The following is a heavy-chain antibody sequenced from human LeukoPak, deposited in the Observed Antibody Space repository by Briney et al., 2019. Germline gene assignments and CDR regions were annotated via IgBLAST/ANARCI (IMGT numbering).Heavy chain of an antibody. J-gene: IGHJ6*03. V-gene: IGHV1-69*05. CDR2: IIPIFGTA. CDR3: ARDLGFLGDLYYYYMDV. CDR1: GGTFSSYA. Sequence: SVKVSCKASGGTFSSYAISWVRQAPGQGLEWMVRIIPIFGTANYAQKFQGRVTITTDESTSTAYMELSSLRSEDTAVYYCARDLGFLGDLYYYYMDVWGKGTTVTVSS. D-gene: IGHD3-3*01.